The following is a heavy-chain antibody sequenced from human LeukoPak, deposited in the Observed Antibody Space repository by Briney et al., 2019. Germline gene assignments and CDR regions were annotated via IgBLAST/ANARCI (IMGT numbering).Heavy chain of an antibody. J-gene: IGHJ3*01. CDR3: AKDLALAGTGGGFDV. Sequence: PGGSLRLSCAASGFTFNTYDINWVRQAPGKGLEWVSGISGGGDKTYYADSVNGRFTISRDNSKNTVSLQMSSLRAVDTALYYCAKDLALAGTGGGFDVWGQGTRVAVSS. CDR2: ISGGGDKT. CDR1: GFTFNTYD. V-gene: IGHV3-23*01. D-gene: IGHD6-19*01.